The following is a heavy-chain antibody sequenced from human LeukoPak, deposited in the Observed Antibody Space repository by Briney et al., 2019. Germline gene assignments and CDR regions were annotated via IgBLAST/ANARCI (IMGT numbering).Heavy chain of an antibody. V-gene: IGHV1-24*01. CDR2: FDPEDGET. J-gene: IGHJ4*02. CDR1: GYTFTSYG. D-gene: IGHD3-10*02. Sequence: ASVKVSCKASGYTFTSYGISWVRQAPGKGLEWMGGFDPEDGETIYAQKFQGRVTMTEDTSTDTAYMELSSLRSEDTAVYYCATAVRGYFDYWGQGTLVTVSS. CDR3: ATAVRGYFDY.